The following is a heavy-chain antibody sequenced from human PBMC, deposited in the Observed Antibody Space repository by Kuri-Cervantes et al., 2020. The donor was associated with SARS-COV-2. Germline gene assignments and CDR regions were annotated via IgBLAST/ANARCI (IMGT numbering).Heavy chain of an antibody. CDR1: GYTFTGYY. D-gene: IGHD3-3*01. CDR2: INPNSGGT. V-gene: IGHV1-2*02. CDR3: ARDSLTIFGAARGPRPYNWFDP. J-gene: IGHJ5*02. Sequence: ASVKVSCKASGYTFTGYYMHWVRQAPGQGLEWMGWINPNSGGTNYAQKFQGRVTKTRDTSISTAYMELSRLRSDDTAVYYCARDSLTIFGAARGPRPYNWFDPWGQGTLVTVSS.